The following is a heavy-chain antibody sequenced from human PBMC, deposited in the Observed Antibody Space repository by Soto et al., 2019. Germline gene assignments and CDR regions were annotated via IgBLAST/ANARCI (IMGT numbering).Heavy chain of an antibody. CDR1: GGTFSTYA. D-gene: IGHD3-22*01. CDR2: IIPLFGTA. Sequence: QVQLVQSGAEVKKPGSSVKVSCKASGGTFSTYAIDWVRQAPEQGLEWMGGIIPLFGTAKYAQNFQGRITITADESTNTAYMELRSLRSQDTAVYYCARGVHYDSSGYYYFYWGQGTLVTVSS. CDR3: ARGVHYDSSGYYYFY. J-gene: IGHJ4*02. V-gene: IGHV1-69*01.